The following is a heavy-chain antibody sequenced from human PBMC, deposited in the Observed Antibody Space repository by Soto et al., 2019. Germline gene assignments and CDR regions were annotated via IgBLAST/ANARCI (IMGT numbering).Heavy chain of an antibody. Sequence: ASVKVSCKASGYTFTGYYMHWVRQAPGQGLEWMGWINPNSGGTNYAQKFQGWVTMTRDTSISTAYMELSKLRSDDTAVYYCARASYYYDSSRYYLLDYWGQGTLVTVAS. J-gene: IGHJ4*02. CDR1: GYTFTGYY. D-gene: IGHD3-22*01. CDR2: INPNSGGT. V-gene: IGHV1-2*04. CDR3: ARASYYYDSSRYYLLDY.